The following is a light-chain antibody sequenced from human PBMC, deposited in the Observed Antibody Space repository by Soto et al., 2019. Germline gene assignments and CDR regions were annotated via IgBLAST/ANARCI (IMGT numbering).Light chain of an antibody. CDR1: TGAVTSGYY. CDR3: LLYYGGQLGV. V-gene: IGLV7-43*01. CDR2: STN. J-gene: IGLJ2*01. Sequence: QAVGTQEPSLTVSPGGTVTLTCATSTGAVTSGYYPNWFQQKPGQAPRALIYSTNHKYSWTPARFSGSLLGGKAALTLSGVQPEDEADYYCLLYYGGQLGVFGGGTKLTVL.